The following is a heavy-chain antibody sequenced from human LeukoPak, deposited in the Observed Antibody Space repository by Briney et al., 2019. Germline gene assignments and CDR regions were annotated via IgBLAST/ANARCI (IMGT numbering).Heavy chain of an antibody. D-gene: IGHD3-22*01. J-gene: IGHJ4*02. CDR2: IDSGGATI. V-gene: IGHV3-48*03. Sequence: PGGSLRLSCAASGFPFRSYKMNWVRQAPGKGLEWVSFIDSGGATIYYADSVKGRFTVSRDNAKNSLCLQMNSLSAEDTAVYYCATTNYFDSSDYYFPFDYWGQGTLVTVSS. CDR3: ATTNYFDSSDYYFPFDY. CDR1: GFPFRSYK.